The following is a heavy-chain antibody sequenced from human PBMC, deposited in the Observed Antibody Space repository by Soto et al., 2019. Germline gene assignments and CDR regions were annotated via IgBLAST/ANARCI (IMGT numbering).Heavy chain of an antibody. V-gene: IGHV3-23*01. D-gene: IGHD6-19*01. J-gene: IGHJ4*02. CDR3: AKDSEWLVGFEY. CDR1: GFTFSSYA. CDR2: ISGSGGTT. Sequence: PGGSLRLSCAASGFTFSSYAMTWVRQAPGKGLKWVSAISGSGGTTYYADSVKGRFTTSRDNSKNTLYLQMNSLRAEDTAVYYCAKDSEWLVGFEYWGQGTLVTVS.